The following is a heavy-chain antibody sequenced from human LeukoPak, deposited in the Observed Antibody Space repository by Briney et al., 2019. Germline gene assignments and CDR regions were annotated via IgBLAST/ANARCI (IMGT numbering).Heavy chain of an antibody. CDR1: GFTVSNNF. V-gene: IGHV3-30*02. J-gene: IGHJ4*02. Sequence: GGSLRLSCAASGFTVSNNFLSWVRQAPGKGLEWVAFIRYDGSNKYYADSVKGRFTISRDNAKNSLYLQMNSLRAEDTAVYYCANDYYGSGSFDYWGQGTLVTVSS. D-gene: IGHD3-10*01. CDR3: ANDYYGSGSFDY. CDR2: IRYDGSNK.